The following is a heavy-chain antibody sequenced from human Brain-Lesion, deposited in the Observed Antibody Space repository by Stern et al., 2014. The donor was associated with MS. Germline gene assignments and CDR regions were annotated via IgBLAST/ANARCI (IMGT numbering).Heavy chain of an antibody. CDR2: ISGGGGTP. D-gene: IGHD6-19*01. CDR3: AKWPHHIAVAGTRYFQH. V-gene: IGHV3-23*04. CDR1: GVSFSTQA. Sequence: EVQLVESGGGLVQPGGSLRLSCAASGVSFSTQAMTWVRQTPGKGLQWVSVISGGGGTPYYAAHVKGRFTISRDNSKNTLYLQMDSLRADDTAVYYCAKWPHHIAVAGTRYFQHWGQGTLVTVSS. J-gene: IGHJ1*01.